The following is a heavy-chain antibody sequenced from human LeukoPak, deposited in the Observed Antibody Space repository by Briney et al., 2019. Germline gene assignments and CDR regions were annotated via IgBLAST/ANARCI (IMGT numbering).Heavy chain of an antibody. Sequence: PSETLSLTCTVYGGHLSCYYWRWIPQPTGKGLEGIGRIYHSGSTNYNPPLKSRVTMSVDTATNQCSLKLSSVTAADTAVYYCARCGSSLRWFDPCGQGTLVTVSS. V-gene: IGHV4-4*07. D-gene: IGHD5-12*01. J-gene: IGHJ5*02. CDR1: GGHLSCYY. CDR3: ARCGSSLRWFDP. CDR2: IYHSGST.